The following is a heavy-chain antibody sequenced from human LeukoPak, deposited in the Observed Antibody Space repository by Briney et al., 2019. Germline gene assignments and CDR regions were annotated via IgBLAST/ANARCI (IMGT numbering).Heavy chain of an antibody. Sequence: GGSLRLSCAASKFTFSSYWMSWVRQAPGKGLEWVAYMNQLGNEKNYVDSVKGRFTISRDNAKNSLYLQMNSLRAEDTAVYYCARRTYYYEFWGQGTLVTVSS. J-gene: IGHJ4*02. V-gene: IGHV3-7*01. D-gene: IGHD3-16*01. CDR1: KFTFSSYW. CDR3: ARRTYYYEF. CDR2: MNQLGNEK.